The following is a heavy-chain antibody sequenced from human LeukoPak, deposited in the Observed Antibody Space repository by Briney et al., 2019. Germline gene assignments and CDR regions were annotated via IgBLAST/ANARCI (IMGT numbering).Heavy chain of an antibody. V-gene: IGHV1-2*02. CDR1: GYTFTGYY. D-gene: IGHD6-13*01. CDR3: ARDGSGSSSWEGYFDY. J-gene: IGHJ4*02. CDR2: INPNSGGT. Sequence: EASVKVSCKASGYTFTGYYMHWVRQAPGQGLEWMGWINPNSGGTNYAQKFQGRVTMTRDTSISTAYMELSRLRSDDTAVYYCARDGSGSSSWEGYFDYWGQGTLVTVSS.